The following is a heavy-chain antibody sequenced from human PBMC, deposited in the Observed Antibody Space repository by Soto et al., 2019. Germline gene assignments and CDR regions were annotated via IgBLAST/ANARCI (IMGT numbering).Heavy chain of an antibody. D-gene: IGHD3-9*01. CDR3: ARKPDTYYDILTPFDY. J-gene: IGHJ4*02. CDR2: INPLPTSGST. V-gene: IGHV1-46*01. Sequence: GASVKVSCKASGYIFTNYYIHWVRQAPGQGLEWMAIINPLPTSGSTNYAQKLQGRVTMTRDTSTSTVYMELRSLRSDDTAVYYCARKPDTYYDILTPFDYWGQGTLVTVSS. CDR1: GYIFTNYY.